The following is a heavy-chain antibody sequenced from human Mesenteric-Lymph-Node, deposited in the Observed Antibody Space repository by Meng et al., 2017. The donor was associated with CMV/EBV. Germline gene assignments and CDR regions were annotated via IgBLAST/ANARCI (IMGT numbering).Heavy chain of an antibody. J-gene: IGHJ5*02. CDR2: IIPLFGTA. V-gene: IGHV1-69*05. CDR1: SYR. D-gene: IGHD2-8*02. CDR3: ARELLGYCTETGCYTEAGFDP. Sequence: SYRISWVRQAPGQGLEWMGGIIPLFGTASYAQKFQGRVTITTDESTSTAYMELNSLRLEDTAVYFCARELLGYCTETGCYTEAGFDPWGQGTLVTVSS.